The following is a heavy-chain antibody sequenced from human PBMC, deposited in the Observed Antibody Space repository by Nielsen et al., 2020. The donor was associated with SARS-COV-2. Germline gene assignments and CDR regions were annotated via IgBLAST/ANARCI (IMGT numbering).Heavy chain of an antibody. Sequence: GESLKISCAASGFTFSNAWMSWVRQAPGKGLEWVGRIKSKTDGGTTDYAAPVKGRFTISRDDSKNTLYLQMNSLKTEDTAVYYCTSADYSNYLYYYYYMDVWGKGTTVTVS. CDR3: TSADYSNYLYYYYYMDV. V-gene: IGHV3-15*01. J-gene: IGHJ6*03. D-gene: IGHD4-11*01. CDR2: IKSKTDGGTT. CDR1: GFTFSNAW.